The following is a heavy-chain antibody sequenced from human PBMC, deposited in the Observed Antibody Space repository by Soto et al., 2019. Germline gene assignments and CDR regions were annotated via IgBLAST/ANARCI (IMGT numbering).Heavy chain of an antibody. Sequence: ASVKVSCKASGYTFTSYGISWVRQAPGQGLEWMAWISAYNGNTNYAQKLQGRVTMTTDTSTSTAYMELRSLRSDDTAVYYCAIYSHYCTNGVCYTAGYYYYGMDVLGQGTTVALCS. D-gene: IGHD2-8*01. CDR3: AIYSHYCTNGVCYTAGYYYYGMDV. CDR1: GYTFTSYG. V-gene: IGHV1-18*04. J-gene: IGHJ6*02. CDR2: ISAYNGNT.